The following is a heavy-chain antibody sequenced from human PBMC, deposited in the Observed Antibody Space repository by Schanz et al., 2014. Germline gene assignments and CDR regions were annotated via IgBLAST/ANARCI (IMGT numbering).Heavy chain of an antibody. CDR3: AKEKEEVAADGSVFDY. Sequence: QVQLVESGGGVVQPGTSLRLSCAASGITLSGYGLHWVRQAPGKGLEWVGFISFDGRNTGYAHSVKGRFTISRDKSKNTVNLQMNSLRAEDTAVYYCAKEKEEVAADGSVFDYWGQGTLVTVSS. CDR2: ISFDGRNT. D-gene: IGHD6-13*01. J-gene: IGHJ4*02. CDR1: GITLSGYG. V-gene: IGHV3-30*18.